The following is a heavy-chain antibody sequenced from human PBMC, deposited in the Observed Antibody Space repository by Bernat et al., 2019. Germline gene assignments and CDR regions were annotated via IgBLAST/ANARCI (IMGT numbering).Heavy chain of an antibody. CDR1: GGTFSSYA. CDR2: IIPILGIP. D-gene: IGHD2-2*01. J-gene: IGHJ6*02. V-gene: IGHV1-69*04. CDR3: ARERYCSSTSCYRYYYYGMDV. Sequence: QVQLVQSGAEVKKPGSSVKVSCKASGGTFSSYAISWVRQAPGQGLEWMGRIIPILGIPNYAQKVQGRVTITEDKSTGTAYMELSSLRSEDTAVYYCARERYCSSTSCYRYYYYGMDVWGQGTTVTVSS.